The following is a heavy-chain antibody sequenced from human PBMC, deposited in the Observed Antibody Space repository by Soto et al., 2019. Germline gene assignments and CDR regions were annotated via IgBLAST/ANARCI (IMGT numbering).Heavy chain of an antibody. Sequence: GESLKISCKGSGYSFTSYWISWVRQMPGKGLEWMGRIDPSDSYTNYSPSFQGHVTISADKSISTAYLQWSSLKASDTAMYYCARGIVGRIAARPSWFDPWGQGTLVTVSS. CDR2: IDPSDSYT. J-gene: IGHJ5*02. CDR1: GYSFTSYW. CDR3: ARGIVGRIAARPSWFDP. V-gene: IGHV5-10-1*01. D-gene: IGHD6-6*01.